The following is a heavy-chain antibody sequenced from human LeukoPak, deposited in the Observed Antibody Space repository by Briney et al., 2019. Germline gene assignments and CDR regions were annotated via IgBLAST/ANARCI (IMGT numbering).Heavy chain of an antibody. D-gene: IGHD5-18*01. Sequence: KTSETLSLTCTVSGDSIRSYYWSWIRQPPGEGLEYIGYIFYSGSSNYTPSLRSRVTMSVDTSKSQFSLKLSSVTAADTAVYYCAKDARYSYGHDDTFDIWGQGTMVTVSS. CDR1: GDSIRSYY. J-gene: IGHJ3*02. V-gene: IGHV4-59*12. CDR2: IFYSGSS. CDR3: AKDARYSYGHDDTFDI.